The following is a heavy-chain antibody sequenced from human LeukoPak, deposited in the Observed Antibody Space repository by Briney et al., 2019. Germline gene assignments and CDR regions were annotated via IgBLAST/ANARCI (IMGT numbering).Heavy chain of an antibody. J-gene: IGHJ4*02. D-gene: IGHD3-10*01. CDR1: GYTFTSYD. CDR2: MNPNSGNT. Sequence: GASVKLSCNASGYTFTSYDINWVRQATGQGLEWMGWMNPNSGNTGYAQKFQGRVTMTRNTSISTAYMELSSLRSEDTAVYYCARGGNRWNWYYYGSGSNRELDYWGQGTLVTVSS. V-gene: IGHV1-8*01. CDR3: ARGGNRWNWYYYGSGSNRELDY.